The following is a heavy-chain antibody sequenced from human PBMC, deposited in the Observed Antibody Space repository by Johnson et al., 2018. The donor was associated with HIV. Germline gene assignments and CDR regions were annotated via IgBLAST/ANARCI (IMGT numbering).Heavy chain of an antibody. CDR3: TKDSGGDGKLDAFDI. V-gene: IGHV3-43D*03. CDR1: GFTFDDYA. D-gene: IGHD5-24*01. CDR2: ISWDGGST. J-gene: IGHJ3*02. Sequence: VQLVESGGVVVQPGGSLRLSCAASGFTFDDYAMHWVRQAPGKGLEWVSLISWDGGSTYYADSVKGRFTISRDNSKNSLYLQMNSLRAEDTALYYCTKDSGGDGKLDAFDIWGQGTMVTVSS.